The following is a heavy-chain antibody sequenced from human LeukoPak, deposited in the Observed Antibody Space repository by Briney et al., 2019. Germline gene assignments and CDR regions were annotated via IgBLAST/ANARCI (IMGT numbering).Heavy chain of an antibody. Sequence: GESLKISCKGSGHSFTSYWIGWVRQMPGKGLEWMGIIYPGDSDTRYSPSFQGQVTISADKSISTAYLQWSSLKASDTAMYYCARGRITICGVHYYGTDVWGEGTTITVSS. CDR1: GHSFTSYW. CDR2: IYPGDSDT. CDR3: ARGRITICGVHYYGTDV. J-gene: IGHJ6*04. D-gene: IGHD3-3*01. V-gene: IGHV5-51*01.